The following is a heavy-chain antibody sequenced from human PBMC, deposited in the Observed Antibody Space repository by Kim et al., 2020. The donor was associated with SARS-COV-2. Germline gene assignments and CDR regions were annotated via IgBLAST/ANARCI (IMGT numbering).Heavy chain of an antibody. CDR3: ARGGSSSWSNDL. Sequence: SVKVSCKASGGTFSSYAISWVRQAPGQGLEWMGGIIPIFGTANYAQKFQGRVTITADESTSTAYMELSSLRSEDMAVYYCARGGSSSWSNDLWGRGTLVTVSS. CDR2: IIPIFGTA. V-gene: IGHV1-69*13. CDR1: GGTFSSYA. D-gene: IGHD6-13*01. J-gene: IGHJ2*01.